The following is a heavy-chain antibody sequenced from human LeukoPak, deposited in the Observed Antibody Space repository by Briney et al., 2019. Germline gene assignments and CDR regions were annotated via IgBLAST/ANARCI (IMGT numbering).Heavy chain of an antibody. D-gene: IGHD4-23*01. V-gene: IGHV3-30*03. CDR3: ATDYGGPFDY. CDR1: GFTFSSYG. CDR2: ISYDGSNK. J-gene: IGHJ4*02. Sequence: GGSLRLSCAASGFTFSSYGMHWARQAPGKGLEWVAVISYDGSNKYYADSVKGRFTISRDNSKNTLYLQMNSLRAEDTAVYYCATDYGGPFDYWGQGTLVTVSS.